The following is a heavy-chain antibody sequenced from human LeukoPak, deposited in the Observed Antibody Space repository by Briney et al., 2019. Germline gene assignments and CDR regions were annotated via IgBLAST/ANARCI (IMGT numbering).Heavy chain of an antibody. CDR1: GFTFTNYA. Sequence: SGGSLRLSCAASGFTFTNYAMHWVRQAPGRGPEWVAVISHDGTTESYADSVKGRFTISRDNSKNTLYLQMNSLRAEDTALYYCAKADFMTTVTYDYWGQGTLVTVSS. J-gene: IGHJ4*02. CDR3: AKADFMTTVTYDY. D-gene: IGHD4-17*01. V-gene: IGHV3-30*18. CDR2: ISHDGTTE.